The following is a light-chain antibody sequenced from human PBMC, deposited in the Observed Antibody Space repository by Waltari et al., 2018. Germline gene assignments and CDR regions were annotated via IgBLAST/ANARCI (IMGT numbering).Light chain of an antibody. V-gene: IGLV4-69*01. J-gene: IGLJ3*02. CDR3: QTGGHGTWV. CDR2: VNSDGSH. Sequence: QLVLTQSPSASASLGASVKLTCTLSSWHSSNIIAWHQQQTEKGPRYLMKVNSDGSHSKGDEIPDRFSGSSSGAERYLTISSLQSEDEADYYCQTGGHGTWVFGGGTKLTVL. CDR1: SWHSSNI.